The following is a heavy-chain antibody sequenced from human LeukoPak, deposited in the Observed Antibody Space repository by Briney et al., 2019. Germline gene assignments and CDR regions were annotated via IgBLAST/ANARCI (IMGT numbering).Heavy chain of an antibody. V-gene: IGHV1-69*13. CDR2: IIPIFGTA. Sequence: SVKVSCNASGGTFSSYAISWVRQAPGQGLEWMGGIIPIFGTANYAQKFQGRVTITADESTSTAYMELSSLRSEDTAVYYCARVGPNSNYVGYFDYWGQGTLVTVSS. CDR1: GGTFSSYA. J-gene: IGHJ4*02. CDR3: ARVGPNSNYVGYFDY. D-gene: IGHD4-11*01.